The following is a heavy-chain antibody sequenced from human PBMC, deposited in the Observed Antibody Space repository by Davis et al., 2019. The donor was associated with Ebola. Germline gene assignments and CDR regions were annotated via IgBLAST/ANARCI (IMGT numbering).Heavy chain of an antibody. V-gene: IGHV3-23*01. Sequence: LGGSLRLSCAASGFMFSSYVMSWVRQAPGKGLEWVSTLGTSADTYYADSVKGRFTISRDNSKNTLYLQMNGLRVEDTAIYYCAKDTSNIWFDVWGQGTMVTVSS. CDR2: LGTSADT. CDR3: AKDTSNIWFDV. D-gene: IGHD1-26*01. CDR1: GFMFSSYV. J-gene: IGHJ3*01.